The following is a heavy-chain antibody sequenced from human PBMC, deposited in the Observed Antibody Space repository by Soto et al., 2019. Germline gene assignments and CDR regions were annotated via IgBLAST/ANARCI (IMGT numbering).Heavy chain of an antibody. CDR2: IRGSGGGT. V-gene: IGHV3-23*01. Sequence: EVQLLESGGGLVQPGGSLRLSCTASGFTFSDYAMSWVRQAPGKGLEWVSGIRGSGGGTYYAGSVKGRFTISRDNSKNSLYLQLDSLRAENTDVYYCAKALGYCSGTSCSGSNSYMDVWGKGTTVTVSS. J-gene: IGHJ6*03. D-gene: IGHD2-2*01. CDR1: GFTFSDYA. CDR3: AKALGYCSGTSCSGSNSYMDV.